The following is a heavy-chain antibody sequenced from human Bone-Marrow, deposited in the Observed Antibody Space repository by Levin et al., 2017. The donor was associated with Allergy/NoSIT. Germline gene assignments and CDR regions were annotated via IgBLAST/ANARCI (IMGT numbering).Heavy chain of an antibody. D-gene: IGHD3-3*01. CDR2: ISSSGGNV. CDR3: AGVGRGGDLWSGHPLGYFGLDV. Sequence: GGSLRLSCATSGFTFSSYSFGWVRQAPGEGLEWLAYISSSGGNVNYVDSVKGRFTVSRDNAKNSLYVEMQSLRAEDTAVYYCAGVGRGGDLWSGHPLGYFGLDVWGQGTTVIVSS. V-gene: IGHV3-48*04. CDR1: GFTFSSYS. J-gene: IGHJ6*02.